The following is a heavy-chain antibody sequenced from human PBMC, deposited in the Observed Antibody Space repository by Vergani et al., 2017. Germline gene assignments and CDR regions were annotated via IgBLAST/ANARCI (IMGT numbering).Heavy chain of an antibody. V-gene: IGHV3-74*01. Sequence: VQLVESGGGLVQPGGSLRLSCTASGFTFSNYWMLWVRHAPGKGLMWVSRINSDGDSTSYADSVKGRFTISRDNAKNTLYLQMDSLRAEDTAVYYCARDGWELLDYFYYMDVWGKGTTVTVSS. CDR1: GFTFSNYW. J-gene: IGHJ6*03. CDR3: ARDGWELLDYFYYMDV. D-gene: IGHD1-26*01. CDR2: INSDGDST.